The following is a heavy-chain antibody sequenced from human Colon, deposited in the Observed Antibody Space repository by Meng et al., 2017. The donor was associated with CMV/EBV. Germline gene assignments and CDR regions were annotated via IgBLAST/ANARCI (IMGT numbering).Heavy chain of an antibody. CDR3: ARDGQYCTNGLCQFDY. V-gene: IGHV3-21*01. D-gene: IGHD2-8*01. CDR2: ISSTGSFI. J-gene: IGHJ4*02. Sequence: GESLKISCTASGFTFSRYTMNWVRQAPGKGLEWVSSISSTGSFIKYADSVEGRFTISRDNAKTSVYLQMNSLRAEDTAVYYCARDGQYCTNGLCQFDYWGQGTLVTVSS. CDR1: GFTFSRYT.